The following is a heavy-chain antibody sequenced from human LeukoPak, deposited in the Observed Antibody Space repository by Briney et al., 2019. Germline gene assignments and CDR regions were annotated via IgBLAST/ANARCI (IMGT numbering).Heavy chain of an antibody. CDR2: ISGSGGST. V-gene: IGHV3-23*01. CDR1: GFTFSSYG. J-gene: IGHJ4*02. D-gene: IGHD6-13*01. Sequence: PGGSLRLSCAASGFTFSSYGMSWVRQAPGKGLEWVSAISGSGGSTYYADSVKGRFTISRDNSKNTLYLQMNSLRAEDTAVYYCAKGSSSWSVGAFDYWGQGTLVTVPS. CDR3: AKGSSSWSVGAFDY.